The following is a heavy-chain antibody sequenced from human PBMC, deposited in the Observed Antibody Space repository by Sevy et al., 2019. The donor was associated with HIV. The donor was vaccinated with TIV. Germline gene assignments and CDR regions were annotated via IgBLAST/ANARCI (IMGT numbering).Heavy chain of an antibody. CDR3: AGDDDDYSYYFVH. V-gene: IGHV4-30-2*01. Sequence: SETLSLTCAVSGGSISSGLYSWNWIRQPPGRVLEWIGYIYHTGNTYYNPSLKTRVTISVDRSKNQFSLRLTSVTAADTAVYYCAGDDDDYSYYFVHWGQGTLVADSS. CDR1: GGSISSGLYS. J-gene: IGHJ4*02. CDR2: IYHTGNT. D-gene: IGHD4-17*01.